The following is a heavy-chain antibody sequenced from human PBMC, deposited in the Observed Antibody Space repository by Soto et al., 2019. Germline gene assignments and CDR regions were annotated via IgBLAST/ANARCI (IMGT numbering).Heavy chain of an antibody. Sequence: SETLSLTCTVSGGSISSYYWSWIRQPPGRGLEWIGYIYYSGSTNYNPSLKSRVTISVDTSKNQFSLKLSSVTAADTAVYYCARGPLPPGRHCISTSCYARFGWFDPWGQGTLVTVSS. D-gene: IGHD2-2*01. CDR1: GGSISSYY. CDR2: IYYSGST. J-gene: IGHJ5*02. V-gene: IGHV4-59*01. CDR3: ARGPLPPGRHCISTSCYARFGWFDP.